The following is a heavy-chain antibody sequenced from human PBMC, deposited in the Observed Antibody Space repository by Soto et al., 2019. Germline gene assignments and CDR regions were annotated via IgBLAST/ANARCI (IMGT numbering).Heavy chain of an antibody. J-gene: IGHJ4*02. Sequence: PSETLSRTCTVSGGSISSYYWSWIRQPPGKGLEWIGYIYYSGSTNYNPSLKSRVTISVDTSKNQFSLKLTSVTAADTAVYYCARGDTYFDYWGQGTLVTVS. V-gene: IGHV4-59*01. CDR3: ARGDTYFDY. D-gene: IGHD5-18*01. CDR2: IYYSGST. CDR1: GGSISSYY.